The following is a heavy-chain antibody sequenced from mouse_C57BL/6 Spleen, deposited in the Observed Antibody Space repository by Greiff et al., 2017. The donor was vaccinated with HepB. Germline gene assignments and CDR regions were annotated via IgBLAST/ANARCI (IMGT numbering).Heavy chain of an antibody. J-gene: IGHJ3*01. D-gene: IGHD1-1*01. CDR1: GFTFSDYG. Sequence: EVQLVESGGGLVKPGGSLKLSCAASGFTFSDYGMHWVRQAPEKGLEWVAYISSGSSTIYYADTVKGRFTISRDNAKNTLFLQMTSLRSEDTAMYYCARSYVAWFAYWGQGTLVTVSA. CDR2: ISSGSSTI. V-gene: IGHV5-17*01. CDR3: ARSYVAWFAY.